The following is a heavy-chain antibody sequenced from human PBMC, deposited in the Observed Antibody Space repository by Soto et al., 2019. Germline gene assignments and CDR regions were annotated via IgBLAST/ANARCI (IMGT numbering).Heavy chain of an antibody. D-gene: IGHD6-13*01. CDR2: IYPGDSDT. CDR3: ARQIAGEYSSSWYFDY. Sequence: KGLEWMGIIYPGDSDTRYSPSFQGQVTISADKSISTAYLQWSSLKASDTAMYYCARQIAGEYSSSWYFDYWGQGTLVTVSS. V-gene: IGHV5-51*01. J-gene: IGHJ4*02.